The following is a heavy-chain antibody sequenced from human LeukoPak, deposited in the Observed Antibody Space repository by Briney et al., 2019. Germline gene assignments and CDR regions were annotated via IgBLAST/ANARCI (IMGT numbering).Heavy chain of an antibody. J-gene: IGHJ5*02. Sequence: KNGASLKISCKGSGYSFTSYWISWVRQMPGKVLEWMGRIDPSDSYTNYSPSFQGHVTISADKTISTAYLQWSSLKASDTAMYYCARHSPTLNWFDPWGQGTLVTVSS. D-gene: IGHD2-21*01. V-gene: IGHV5-10-1*01. CDR3: ARHSPTLNWFDP. CDR2: IDPSDSYT. CDR1: GYSFTSYW.